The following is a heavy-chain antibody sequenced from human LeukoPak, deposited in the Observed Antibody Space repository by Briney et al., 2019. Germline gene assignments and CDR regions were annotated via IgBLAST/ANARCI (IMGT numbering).Heavy chain of an antibody. CDR1: GFTFSSYG. D-gene: IGHD3-9*01. V-gene: IGHV3-23*01. Sequence: GGSLRLSCAASGFTFSSYGMSWVRQAPGKGLEWVSAISGSGGSTYYADSVKGRFTISRDNSKNTLYLQMNSLRAEDTAVYYCAKYLRYFDWLLYDYWGQGTLVTVSS. J-gene: IGHJ4*02. CDR3: AKYLRYFDWLLYDY. CDR2: ISGSGGST.